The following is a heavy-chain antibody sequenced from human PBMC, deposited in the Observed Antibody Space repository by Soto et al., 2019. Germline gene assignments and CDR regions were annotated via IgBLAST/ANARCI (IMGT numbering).Heavy chain of an antibody. Sequence: PGESLKISCKGSGYSFTSYWISWVRQMPGKGLEWMGRIDPSDSYTNYSPYFQGQVTISADKSISNAYLQWSSLKASDTAMYYCARGLVPAAGTPHDAFDIWGQGTMVTVSS. V-gene: IGHV5-10-1*01. D-gene: IGHD2-2*01. CDR1: GYSFTSYW. CDR2: IDPSDSYT. CDR3: ARGLVPAAGTPHDAFDI. J-gene: IGHJ3*02.